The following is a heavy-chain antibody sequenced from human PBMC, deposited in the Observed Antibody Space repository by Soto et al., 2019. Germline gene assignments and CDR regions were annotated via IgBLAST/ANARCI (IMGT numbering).Heavy chain of an antibody. CDR2: VKPNSGGT. D-gene: IGHD3-22*01. CDR3: ASAAWDSSGYNKPDY. CDR1: GYTXTGYY. Sequence: SXKVSYTASGYTXTGYYMNLVRQAPGQGLEWMGWVKPNSGGTNYAQKFQGRVTMTRDTSIITAYMELSRMRSYDTAVYYCASAAWDSSGYNKPDYWGQGTLVTVSS. J-gene: IGHJ4*02. V-gene: IGHV1-2*02.